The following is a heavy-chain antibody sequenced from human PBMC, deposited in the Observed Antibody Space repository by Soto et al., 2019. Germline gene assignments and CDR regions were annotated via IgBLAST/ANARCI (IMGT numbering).Heavy chain of an antibody. Sequence: GASVKVSCKASGYTFTGNPIHWVRQAPGQRLEWIGRINAGNGATKYSQKFQDRVTITRDTSASAAYMELSTLGSEDTSLYYCARSDTDYSRFDYWGQGTLVTVSS. V-gene: IGHV1-3*01. CDR3: ARSDTDYSRFDY. CDR1: GYTFTGNP. D-gene: IGHD3-9*01. J-gene: IGHJ4*02. CDR2: INAGNGAT.